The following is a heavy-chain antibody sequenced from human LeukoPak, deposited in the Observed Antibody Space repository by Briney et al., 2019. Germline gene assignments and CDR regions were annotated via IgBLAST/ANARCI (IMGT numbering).Heavy chain of an antibody. Sequence: GGSLRLSCTAATFTFSTYTMSWVRQAPGKGLEWVSGISGSGGSTYYTDSVRGRFTISRDNSKNTVYLQMNSLRAEDTAVYFCAKPCMGYWAVDSWGQGTLVTVSS. V-gene: IGHV3-23*01. CDR2: ISGSGGST. CDR1: TFTFSTYT. CDR3: AKPCMGYWAVDS. D-gene: IGHD1-26*01. J-gene: IGHJ4*02.